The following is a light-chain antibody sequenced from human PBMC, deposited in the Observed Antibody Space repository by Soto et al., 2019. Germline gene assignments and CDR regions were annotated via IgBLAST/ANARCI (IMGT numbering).Light chain of an antibody. CDR3: SSYVTSSTLGV. CDR2: GVT. J-gene: IGLJ1*01. Sequence: QSALTQPASVSGPPGQSITISCTGPSSDIGGYNYVSWYHQHPGKAPKLLIYGVTHRPSGVSNLFSGSKSGNTASLTISALQAEDETDYYCSSYVTSSTLGVFGTGTKVTVL. V-gene: IGLV2-14*01. CDR1: SSDIGGYNY.